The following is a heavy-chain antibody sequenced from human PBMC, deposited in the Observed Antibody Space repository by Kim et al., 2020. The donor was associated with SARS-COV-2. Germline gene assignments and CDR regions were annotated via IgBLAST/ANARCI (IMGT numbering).Heavy chain of an antibody. D-gene: IGHD6-19*01. Sequence: VKGRFTISRDNAKNSLYLKMNSLRAEETAVYYCARDWSLWYSSGWYYFDYWGQGTLVTVSS. V-gene: IGHV3-21*01. J-gene: IGHJ4*02. CDR3: ARDWSLWYSSGWYYFDY.